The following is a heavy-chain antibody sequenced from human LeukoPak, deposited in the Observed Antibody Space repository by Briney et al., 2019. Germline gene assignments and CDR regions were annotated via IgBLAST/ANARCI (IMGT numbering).Heavy chain of an antibody. CDR1: GFTFSSYS. Sequence: PGGSLRLSCAASGFTFSSYSMNWVRQAPGKGLEWVSSISSSSSYIYYADSVKGRFTISRDNAKNSLYLQMNSLRAEDTAVYYCARDGFYTVTTDYWGQGTQVTVSS. CDR2: ISSSSSYI. CDR3: ARDGFYTVTTDY. D-gene: IGHD4-11*01. V-gene: IGHV3-21*01. J-gene: IGHJ4*02.